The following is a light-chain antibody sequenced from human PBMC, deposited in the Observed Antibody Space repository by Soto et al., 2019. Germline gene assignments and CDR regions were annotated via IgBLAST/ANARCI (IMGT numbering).Light chain of an antibody. V-gene: IGKV1-5*03. CDR2: KAS. CDR3: QQYNDNWT. J-gene: IGKJ1*01. CDR1: QSISSW. Sequence: DIQMTQSPSTLSASVGGRVTITCRASQSISSWLAWYQQKPGQAPKLLIYKASTLQSGVPSRFSGSGSGTEFTLAISSLQPDDSATYYCQQYNDNWTFGQGTK.